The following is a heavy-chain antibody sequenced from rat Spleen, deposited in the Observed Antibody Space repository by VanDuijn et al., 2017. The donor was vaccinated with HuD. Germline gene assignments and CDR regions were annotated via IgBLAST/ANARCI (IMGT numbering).Heavy chain of an antibody. CDR1: GFTFSDYN. V-gene: IGHV5-7*01. J-gene: IGHJ2*01. Sequence: EVRLVESGGGLVRPGRSLQLSCAASGFTFSDYNMAWVRQAPKKGLEWVATISYDGSSTYYRDSVKGRFTISRDNAKNTQYLQMDSLRSEDTATYYCARKTDEFDYWGQGVMVTVSS. D-gene: IGHD1-12*01. CDR2: ISYDGSST. CDR3: ARKTDEFDY.